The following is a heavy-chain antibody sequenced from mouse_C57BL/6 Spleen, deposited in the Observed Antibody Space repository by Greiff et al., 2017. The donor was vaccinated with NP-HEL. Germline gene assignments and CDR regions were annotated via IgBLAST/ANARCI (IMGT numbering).Heavy chain of an antibody. Sequence: EVKLMESGGGLVKPGGSLKLSCAASGFTFSDYGMHWVRQAPEKGLEWVAYISSGSSTIYYADTVKGRFTISRDNAKNTPFLQMTSLRSEDTAMYYCARGADDSNSYYAMDYWGQGTSVTVSS. CDR1: GFTFSDYG. CDR3: ARGADDSNSYYAMDY. V-gene: IGHV5-17*01. D-gene: IGHD2-5*01. J-gene: IGHJ4*01. CDR2: ISSGSSTI.